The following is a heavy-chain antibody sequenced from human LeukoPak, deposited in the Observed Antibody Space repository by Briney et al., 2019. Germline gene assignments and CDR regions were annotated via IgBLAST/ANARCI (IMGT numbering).Heavy chain of an antibody. CDR1: GGSFSGYY. J-gene: IGHJ4*02. V-gene: IGHV4-34*01. CDR3: ARGPIVATIRVYYFDY. D-gene: IGHD5-12*01. CDR2: ISHSGST. Sequence: SETLSLTCAVYGGSFSGYYWSWIRQPPGKGLEWIGEISHSGSTNYNPSLKSRVTISVDTSKNQFSLKLSSVTAADTAVYYCARGPIVATIRVYYFDYWGQGTLVTVSS.